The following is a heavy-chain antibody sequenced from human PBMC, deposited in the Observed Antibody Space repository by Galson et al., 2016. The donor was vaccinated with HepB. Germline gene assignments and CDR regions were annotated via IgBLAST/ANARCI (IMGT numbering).Heavy chain of an antibody. CDR3: ARQLSSRDASNFPNYLYY. D-gene: IGHD5-24*01. J-gene: IGHJ4*02. V-gene: IGHV4-39*01. CDR2: IYYSGST. CDR1: GGSISSSNYY. Sequence: SETLSLTCTASGGSISSSNYYWGWIRQPPGRGLEWIGSIYYSGSTYYNPSLKSRVTISVETSKNQFSLKLSSVTAADTAVYYCARQLSSRDASNFPNYLYYWGQGTLVTVSS.